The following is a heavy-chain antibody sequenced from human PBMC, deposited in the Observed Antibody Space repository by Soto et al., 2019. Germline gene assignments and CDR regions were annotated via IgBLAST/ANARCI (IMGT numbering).Heavy chain of an antibody. J-gene: IGHJ6*02. CDR3: GMVDNYVTPTPQDV. V-gene: IGHV1-18*01. D-gene: IGHD3-16*01. Sequence: QVQLVQSGDEVKKPGASVKVSCKASGYIFVNYGIAWVRQAPGQELEWMRWISPYNGNTHYATKVQGRLTMTTDTSTSPAYMDLGILTSDDTALYYWGMVDNYVTPTPQDVWGQGTTVTVSS. CDR2: ISPYNGNT. CDR1: GYIFVNYG.